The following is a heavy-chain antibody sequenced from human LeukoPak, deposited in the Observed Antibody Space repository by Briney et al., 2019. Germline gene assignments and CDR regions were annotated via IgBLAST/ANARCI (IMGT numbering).Heavy chain of an antibody. CDR3: ARVAAAAHNGYDYLEY. Sequence: GASVKVSCKASGYTFTSYGISWVRQAPGQGLEWMGWISAYTGKTDYAEKPQGRVTMTTDTATRTAYMELKSLRSDDTAVYYCARVAAAAHNGYDYLEYWGQGTLVTVSS. CDR1: GYTFTSYG. D-gene: IGHD5-12*01. V-gene: IGHV1-18*01. J-gene: IGHJ4*02. CDR2: ISAYTGKT.